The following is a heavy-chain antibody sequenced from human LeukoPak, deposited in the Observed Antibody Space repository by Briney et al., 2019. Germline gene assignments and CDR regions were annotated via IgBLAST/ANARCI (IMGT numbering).Heavy chain of an antibody. J-gene: IGHJ4*02. CDR3: AVYSSSFYFDY. CDR2: ISGSGGST. V-gene: IGHV3-23*01. CDR1: GFTFSSYS. D-gene: IGHD6-6*01. Sequence: PGGSLRLSCAASGFTFSSYSMNWVRQAPGKGLEWVSAISGSGGSTYYADSVKGRFTISRDNSKNTLYLQMNSLRAEDTAVYYCAVYSSSFYFDYWGQGTLVTVSS.